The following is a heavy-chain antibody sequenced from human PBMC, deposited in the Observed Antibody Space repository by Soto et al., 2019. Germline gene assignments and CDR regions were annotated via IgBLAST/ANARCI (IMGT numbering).Heavy chain of an antibody. CDR2: ISGNNGNT. CDR1: GYSFSNFG. D-gene: IGHD6-13*01. V-gene: IGHV1-18*01. J-gene: IGHJ6*02. CDR3: ASSNIVAAPYGMDV. Sequence: ASVKVSCKASGYSFSNFGISWLRHAPGQGPEWMGWISGNNGNTKYAQKFQGRVTVTRDTSASTAYMELSSLRSEDTAVYYCASSNIVAAPYGMDVWGQGTTVTVSS.